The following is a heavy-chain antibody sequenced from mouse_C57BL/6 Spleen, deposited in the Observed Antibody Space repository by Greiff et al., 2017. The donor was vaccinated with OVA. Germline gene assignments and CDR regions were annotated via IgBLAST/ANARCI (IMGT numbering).Heavy chain of an antibody. D-gene: IGHD1-1*01. CDR1: GYTFTSYW. J-gene: IGHJ2*01. CDR3: ERYRGYGSDSYYFDY. Sequence: VQLQQPGTELVKPGASVKLSCKASGYTFTSYWMHWVKQRPGQGLEWIGNINPSNGGTNYYEQFQSKATLTVDKSTSTAYMQLSSLTSEDSAVYNCERYRGYGSDSYYFDYWGQGTTLTVSS. V-gene: IGHV1-53*01. CDR2: INPSNGGT.